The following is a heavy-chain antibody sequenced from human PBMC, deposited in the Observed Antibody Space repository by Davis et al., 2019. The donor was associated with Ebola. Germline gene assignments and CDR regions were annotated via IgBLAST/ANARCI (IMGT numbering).Heavy chain of an antibody. CDR3: ARRPARITMVRGVIRKAPYYFDY. CDR2: IYYSGST. D-gene: IGHD3-10*01. V-gene: IGHV4-39*07. Sequence: MPSETLSLTCTVSGGSISSSSYYWGWIRQPPGKGLEWIGSIYYSGSTNYNPSLKSRVTISVDTSKNQFSLKLSSVTAADTAVYYCARRPARITMVRGVIRKAPYYFDYWGQGTLVTVSS. J-gene: IGHJ4*02. CDR1: GGSISSSSYY.